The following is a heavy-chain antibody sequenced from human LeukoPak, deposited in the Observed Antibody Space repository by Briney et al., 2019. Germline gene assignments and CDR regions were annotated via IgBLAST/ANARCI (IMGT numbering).Heavy chain of an antibody. J-gene: IGHJ3*02. CDR3: ARVRSIAAAGSGVGDAFDI. Sequence: SETLSLTCTVSGGSISSGDYYWSWIRQPPGKGLEWIGYIYHSGSTYYNPSLKSRVTISVDRSKNQFSLKLSSVTAADTAVYYCARVRSIAAAGSGVGDAFDIWGQGTMVTVSS. D-gene: IGHD6-13*01. V-gene: IGHV4-30-2*01. CDR1: GGSISSGDYY. CDR2: IYHSGST.